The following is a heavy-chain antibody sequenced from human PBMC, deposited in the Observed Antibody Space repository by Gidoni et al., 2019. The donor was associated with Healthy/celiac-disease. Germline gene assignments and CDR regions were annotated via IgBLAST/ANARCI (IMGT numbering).Heavy chain of an antibody. Sequence: QVQLQESGPGLVKPSETLSLTCTVSGGSISSYYWSWIRQPPGKGLEWIGYIYYSGSTNYNPSLKSRVTISVDTSKNQFSLKLSSVTAADTAVYYCAGDYYDSSGYFDYWGQGTLVTVSS. J-gene: IGHJ4*02. D-gene: IGHD3-22*01. CDR1: GGSISSYY. V-gene: IGHV4-59*12. CDR2: IYYSGST. CDR3: AGDYYDSSGYFDY.